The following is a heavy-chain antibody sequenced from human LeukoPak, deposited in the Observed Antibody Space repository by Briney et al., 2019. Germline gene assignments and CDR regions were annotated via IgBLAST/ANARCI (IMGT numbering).Heavy chain of an antibody. D-gene: IGHD2-2*01. CDR3: AKVSGPYCSSTSCYLDS. J-gene: IGHJ4*02. V-gene: IGHV3-23*01. CDR2: ISGSGGST. CDR1: GFTFSSYA. Sequence: SGGSLRLSCAASGFTFSSYAMSWVRQAPGKGLEWVSAISGSGGSTYCADSVKGRFTISRDNSKNTLYLQMNSLRAEDTAVYYCAKVSGPYCSSTSCYLDSWGQGTLVTVSS.